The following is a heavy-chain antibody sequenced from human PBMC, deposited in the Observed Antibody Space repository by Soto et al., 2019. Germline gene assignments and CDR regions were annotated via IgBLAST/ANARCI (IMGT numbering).Heavy chain of an antibody. CDR1: GFTFSGYG. Sequence: GGSLRLSCAGSGFTFSGYGMNWVRQAPGKGLEWLSYISGRGDTIQYADSVRGRFTISRDNAKNSLSLQMNSLRDEDTAVYSSALSRDGFTYYYYSALDVWGQGTAVTVSS. CDR3: ALSRDGFTYYYYSALDV. D-gene: IGHD2-2*01. J-gene: IGHJ6*02. V-gene: IGHV3-48*02. CDR2: ISGRGDTI.